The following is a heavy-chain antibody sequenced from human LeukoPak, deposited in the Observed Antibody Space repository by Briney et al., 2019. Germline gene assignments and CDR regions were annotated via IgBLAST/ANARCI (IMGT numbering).Heavy chain of an antibody. V-gene: IGHV4-34*01. Sequence: SETLSLTCAVYGGSFSGYYWSWIRRPPGKGLEWIGEINHSGSTNYNPSLKSRVTISVDTSKNQFSLKLSSVTAADTAVYYCARGRPGYCSGGSCYAGDDYWGQGTLVTVSS. CDR1: GGSFSGYY. CDR3: ARGRPGYCSGGSCYAGDDY. CDR2: INHSGST. D-gene: IGHD2-15*01. J-gene: IGHJ4*02.